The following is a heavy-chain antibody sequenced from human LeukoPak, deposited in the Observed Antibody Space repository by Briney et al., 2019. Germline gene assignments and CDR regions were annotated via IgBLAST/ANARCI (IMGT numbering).Heavy chain of an antibody. V-gene: IGHV3-7*03. CDR2: IKQDGSEK. CDR3: ARAQFLRFS. CDR1: GFTFSSNW. D-gene: IGHD2/OR15-2a*01. Sequence: GGSLTLSCAASGFTFSSNWMSWVRPAPGKGLEWVANIKQDGSEKYYVDSVKVRFTISRDNAKNSLYLHMNSPRAEDTAVYYCARAQFLRFSWGQGTLVTVSS. J-gene: IGHJ5*02.